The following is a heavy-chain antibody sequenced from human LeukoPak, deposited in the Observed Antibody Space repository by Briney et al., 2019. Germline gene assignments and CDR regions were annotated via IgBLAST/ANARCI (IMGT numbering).Heavy chain of an antibody. V-gene: IGHV1-69*01. D-gene: IGHD2-2*01. CDR2: IIPIFGTA. Sequence: SVKVSYKASGGTFSSFALSWVRQAPGQGLEWMGGIIPIFGTANYAQKFQGRVTIYSDASTSTDYMELSSLRSEDTAVYYCARDRVVVPAAKRGWFDPWGQGTLVTVSS. J-gene: IGHJ5*02. CDR3: ARDRVVVPAAKRGWFDP. CDR1: GGTFSSFA.